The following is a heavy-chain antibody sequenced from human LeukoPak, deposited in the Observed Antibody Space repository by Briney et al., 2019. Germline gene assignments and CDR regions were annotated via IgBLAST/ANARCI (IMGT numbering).Heavy chain of an antibody. CDR3: ARDPTAYCGGDCYWLNGDY. V-gene: IGHV1-2*02. CDR2: INPNSGGT. Sequence: ASVKVSCKASGYTFTGYYMHWVRQAPGQGLEWMGWINPNSGGTNYAQKFQGRVTMTRDTSISTACMELSRLRSDDTAVYYCARDPTAYCGGDCYWLNGDYWGQGTLVTVSS. CDR1: GYTFTGYY. J-gene: IGHJ4*02. D-gene: IGHD2-21*02.